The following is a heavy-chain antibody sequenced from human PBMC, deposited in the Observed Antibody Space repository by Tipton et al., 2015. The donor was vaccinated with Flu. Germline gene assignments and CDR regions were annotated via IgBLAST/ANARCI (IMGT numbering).Heavy chain of an antibody. CDR3: ARSRIPEPSPFY. J-gene: IGHJ4*02. D-gene: IGHD1-14*01. V-gene: IGHV4-61*02. Sequence: TLSLTCSVSGGSISSGSYYWSWIRQPAGKGLEWIGRIFTSGTTTNYSPSLKSRVTISVDTSKNQFSLKLSSVTAADTAVYYCARSRIPEPSPFYWGQGTRVTVSS. CDR1: GGSISSGSYY. CDR2: IFTSGTT.